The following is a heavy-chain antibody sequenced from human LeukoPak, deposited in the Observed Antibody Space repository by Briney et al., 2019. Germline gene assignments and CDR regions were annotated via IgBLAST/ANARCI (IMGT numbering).Heavy chain of an antibody. Sequence: SETLSLTCAVSGGSISSGGYSWSWIRQPPGKGLEWIGYIYHSGSTYYNPSLKSRVTISVDRSKNQFSLKLSSVTAADTAVYYCARVQGYSYGPDAFDIWGQGTMSPSLQ. D-gene: IGHD5-18*01. CDR3: ARVQGYSYGPDAFDI. J-gene: IGHJ3*02. V-gene: IGHV4-30-2*01. CDR2: IYHSGST. CDR1: GGSISSGGYS.